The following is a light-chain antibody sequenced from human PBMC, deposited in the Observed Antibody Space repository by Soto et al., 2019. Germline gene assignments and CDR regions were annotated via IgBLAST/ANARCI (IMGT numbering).Light chain of an antibody. CDR1: QSIRSNY. CDR3: QQYDDSPPLT. J-gene: IGKJ4*01. V-gene: IGKV3-20*01. Sequence: EVVLTQSPGTLSMSPGERATLSCRASQSIRSNYLAWYQQKPGQAPRLLIYGASSRATGIPDRFSGSGSGTDFTLTISRLEPEDFAVYYCQQYDDSPPLTFGGGTKVEIK. CDR2: GAS.